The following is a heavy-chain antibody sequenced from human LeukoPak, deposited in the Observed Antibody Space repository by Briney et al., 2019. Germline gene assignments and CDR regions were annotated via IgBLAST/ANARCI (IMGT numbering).Heavy chain of an antibody. CDR1: GGSISSSSYY. CDR2: IYYSGST. J-gene: IGHJ4*02. D-gene: IGHD2-2*01. Sequence: SETLSLTCTVSGGSISSSSYYWGWIRQPPGKGLEWIVSIYYSGSTYYNQSLKSRVTISIDTSKNQFSLKLTSVTAADTAMYYCARMKGVVVIPTARPTFYFDYWGQGILVTVSS. V-gene: IGHV4-39*01. CDR3: ARMKGVVVIPTARPTFYFDY.